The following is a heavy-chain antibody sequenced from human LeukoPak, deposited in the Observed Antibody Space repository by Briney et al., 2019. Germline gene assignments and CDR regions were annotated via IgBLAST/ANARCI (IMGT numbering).Heavy chain of an antibody. CDR1: GGSISSYY. V-gene: IGHV4-59*01. CDR2: IYYTGST. J-gene: IGHJ5*02. Sequence: SETLSLTCTASGGSISSYYLSWIRQPPGKGLEWICYIYYTGSTNYNPSLMGRVTISVDTSKNQFSPKLSSVTAEDTAVYYWARDLYYGSVPFDPWGQGTLVTVSS. CDR3: ARDLYYGSVPFDP. D-gene: IGHD3-10*01.